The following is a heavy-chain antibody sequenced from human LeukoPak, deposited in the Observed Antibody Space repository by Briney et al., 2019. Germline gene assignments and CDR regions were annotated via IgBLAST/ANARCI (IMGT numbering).Heavy chain of an antibody. Sequence: ASVKVSCKASGYTFTSYAMNWVRQAPGQGLEWMGWINTNTGNPTYAQGFTGRFVFSLDTSVSTAYLQISSLKAEDTAVYYCARVEYCSGGSCHHKYYYYGMDVWGQGATVTVSS. D-gene: IGHD2-15*01. CDR1: GYTFTSYA. CDR2: INTNTGNP. V-gene: IGHV7-4-1*02. J-gene: IGHJ6*02. CDR3: ARVEYCSGGSCHHKYYYYGMDV.